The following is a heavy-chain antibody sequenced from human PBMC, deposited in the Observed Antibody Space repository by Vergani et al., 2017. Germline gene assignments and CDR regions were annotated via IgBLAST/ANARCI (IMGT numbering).Heavy chain of an antibody. V-gene: IGHV3-33*01. CDR1: GFTFSSYG. D-gene: IGHD5-18*01. J-gene: IGHJ3*01. Sequence: MQLVESGGGLVKPGRSLRLSCAASGFTFSSYGMHWVRQAPGKGLEWVAVVWYDGSNKYYADSVKGRFTISRDNSKNTRYLQMNSLRAEDTAVYYCADPMNSLTFWGQGTMVTVSS. CDR3: ADPMNSLTF. CDR2: VWYDGSNK.